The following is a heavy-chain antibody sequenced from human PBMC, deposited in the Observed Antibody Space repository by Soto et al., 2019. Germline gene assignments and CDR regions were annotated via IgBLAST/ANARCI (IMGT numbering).Heavy chain of an antibody. CDR3: ARDSMVRGVIIPRSNWFDP. V-gene: IGHV3-30-3*01. D-gene: IGHD3-10*01. Sequence: LILSCAASGFTFSSYAMHWVRQAPGKGLEWVAVISYDGSNKYYADSVKGRFTISRDNSKNTLYLQMNSLRAEDTAVYYCARDSMVRGVIIPRSNWFDPWGQGTLVTVSS. J-gene: IGHJ5*02. CDR2: ISYDGSNK. CDR1: GFTFSSYA.